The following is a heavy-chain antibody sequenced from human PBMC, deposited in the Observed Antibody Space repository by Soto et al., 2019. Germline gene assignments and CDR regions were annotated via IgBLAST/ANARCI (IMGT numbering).Heavy chain of an antibody. V-gene: IGHV1-18*01. CDR3: ARVRYGDY. D-gene: IGHD1-1*01. J-gene: IGHJ4*02. CDR1: GYTFTSYG. CDR2: ISAHNGNT. Sequence: QVHLVQSGAEVKKPGASVKVSCKASGYTFTSYGITWVRQAPGQGLEWMGWISAHNGNTDYAQKLQGRVIVTRDTSTSTAYMELRGLRSDDTAVYYGARVRYGDYWGQGALVTVSS.